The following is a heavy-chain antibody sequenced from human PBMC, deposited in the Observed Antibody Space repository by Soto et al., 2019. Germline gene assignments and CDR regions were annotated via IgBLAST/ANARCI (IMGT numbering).Heavy chain of an antibody. D-gene: IGHD2-2*02. V-gene: IGHV3-23*01. CDR2: ISAGGST. J-gene: IGHJ4*02. CDR3: ANVPIWCSSTSCYTEGFDY. CDR1: GFTFSDYA. Sequence: GGSLKLSCTASGFTFSDYAMSGVRKPPGKGLEWVSVISAGGSTYYADSVKGRFTVSRANSKNTLYLQMNSLRAEDTAVYYCANVPIWCSSTSCYTEGFDYWGQGTLVTVSS.